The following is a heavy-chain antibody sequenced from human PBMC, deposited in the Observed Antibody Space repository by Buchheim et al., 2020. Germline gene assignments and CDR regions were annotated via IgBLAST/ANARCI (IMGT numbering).Heavy chain of an antibody. J-gene: IGHJ6*02. V-gene: IGHV3-23*01. D-gene: IGHD3-3*01. Sequence: EVQLLESGGGLVQPGGSLRLSCAASGFTFSSYAMSWVRQAPGKGLEWVSAISGSGGSTYYADSVKGRFTISRDNSKNTLYLQMNSLRAEDTAVYYCARAQTYYDFWSGYYWNYYYYYGMDVWGQGTT. CDR1: GFTFSSYA. CDR3: ARAQTYYDFWSGYYWNYYYYYGMDV. CDR2: ISGSGGST.